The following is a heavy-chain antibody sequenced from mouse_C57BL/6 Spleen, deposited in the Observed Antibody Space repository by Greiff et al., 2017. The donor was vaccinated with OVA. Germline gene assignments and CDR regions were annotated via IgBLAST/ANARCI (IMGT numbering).Heavy chain of an antibody. CDR1: GFTFSDYG. V-gene: IGHV5-17*01. Sequence: EVNVVESGGGLVKPGGSLKLSCAASGFTFSDYGMHWVRQAPEKGLEWVAYISSGSSTIYYADTVKGRFTISRDNAKNTLFLQMTSLRSEDTAMYYCARDYGSSYGGYFDYWGQGTTLTVSS. CDR2: ISSGSSTI. D-gene: IGHD1-1*01. J-gene: IGHJ2*01. CDR3: ARDYGSSYGGYFDY.